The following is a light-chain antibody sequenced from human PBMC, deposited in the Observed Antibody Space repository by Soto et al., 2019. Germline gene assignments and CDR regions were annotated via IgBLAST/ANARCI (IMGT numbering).Light chain of an antibody. CDR3: QQYERSPMV. V-gene: IGKV3-20*01. Sequence: EIVLTQSPGTLSLSPGERATLSCRASQSIGSSNLAWYQQKPGQAPRLVIHGASTRAIGIPDRFSGSGSGTDFTLTISRLEPEDFAVYYCQQYERSPMVFGGGTKVEIK. CDR1: QSIGSSN. J-gene: IGKJ4*01. CDR2: GAS.